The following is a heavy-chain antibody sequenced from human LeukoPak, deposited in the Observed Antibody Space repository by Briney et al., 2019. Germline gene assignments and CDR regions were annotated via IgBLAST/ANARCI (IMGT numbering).Heavy chain of an antibody. D-gene: IGHD3-10*01. Sequence: PSETLSLTCTVSGGSISSYYWSWIRQPPGKGLEWIGYIYYSGSTNYNPSLKSRATISVDTSKNQFSLKLSSVTAADTAVYYCAKFTMVRGVTRVNAFDIWGQGTMVTVSS. J-gene: IGHJ3*02. V-gene: IGHV4-59*01. CDR2: IYYSGST. CDR1: GGSISSYY. CDR3: AKFTMVRGVTRVNAFDI.